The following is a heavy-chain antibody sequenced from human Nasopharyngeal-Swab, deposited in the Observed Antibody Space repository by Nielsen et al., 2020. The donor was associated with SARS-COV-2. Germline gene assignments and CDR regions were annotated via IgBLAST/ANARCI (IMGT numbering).Heavy chain of an antibody. Sequence: GGSLRLSCAASGFTFSGSAMHWVRQASGKGLEWVGRIRSKANSYATAYAASVKGRFTISRDDSKNTAYLQMNSLKTEDTAVYYCTRHLSGSYSERDWFDPWGQGTLVTVSS. CDR1: GFTFSGSA. V-gene: IGHV3-73*01. CDR3: TRHLSGSYSERDWFDP. J-gene: IGHJ5*02. D-gene: IGHD1-26*01. CDR2: IRSKANSYAT.